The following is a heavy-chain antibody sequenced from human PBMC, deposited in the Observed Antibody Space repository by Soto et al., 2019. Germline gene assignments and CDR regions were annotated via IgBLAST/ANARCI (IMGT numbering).Heavy chain of an antibody. Sequence: QDQLVQSGAEVKKPGASVTVSCKASGYSFTNYGVTWVRQAPGQGLEWMGWISAFNGNTHYAQNLQGRVTMTTDASTSTAYMALRSLRSDDTPVYYCARDRGVAPPVAGNTHYYYYMDVWGKGTTVTVSS. D-gene: IGHD6-19*01. J-gene: IGHJ6*03. CDR3: ARDRGVAPPVAGNTHYYYYMDV. CDR2: ISAFNGNT. CDR1: GYSFTNYG. V-gene: IGHV1-18*01.